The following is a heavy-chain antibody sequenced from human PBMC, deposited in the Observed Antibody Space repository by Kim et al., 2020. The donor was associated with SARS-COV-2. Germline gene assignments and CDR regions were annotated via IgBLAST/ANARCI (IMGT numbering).Heavy chain of an antibody. V-gene: IGHV3-48*02. CDR1: GFTFSNYS. D-gene: IGHD6-19*01. J-gene: IGHJ6*02. CDR3: ARDQRVAGTTPHYYYGMDV. CDR2: ISSSSSTI. Sequence: GGSLRLSCAASGFTFSNYSMNWVRQAPGKGLEWVSYISSSSSTIYYADSVKGRFTISRDNAKNSLYLQVNSLRDEYTAVYYCARDQRVAGTTPHYYYGMDVWGQGTTVTVSS.